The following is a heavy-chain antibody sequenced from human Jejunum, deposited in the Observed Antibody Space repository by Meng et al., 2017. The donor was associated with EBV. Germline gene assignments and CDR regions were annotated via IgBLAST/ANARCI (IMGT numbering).Heavy chain of an antibody. V-gene: IGHV3-23*01. CDR3: AKLTNY. D-gene: IGHD1-1*01. J-gene: IGHJ4*02. Sequence: EVQLLESGGGLVQPGGSLRLSCAASGLTFSSSAMSWVRQAPGKGLEWVSVITGSSGTTYYADSVKGRFTISRDTSKNTLYLQMNGLRAEDTAIYYCAKLTNYWGQGTLVTVSS. CDR1: GLTFSSSA. CDR2: ITGSSGTT.